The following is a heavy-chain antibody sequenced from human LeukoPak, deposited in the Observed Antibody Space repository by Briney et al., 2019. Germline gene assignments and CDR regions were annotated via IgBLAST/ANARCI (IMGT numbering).Heavy chain of an antibody. V-gene: IGHV4-39*01. CDR2: IYNIGST. D-gene: IGHD3-16*02. CDR3: AKHDWRSFYSCDT. J-gene: IGHJ5*02. CDR1: AGSVSSSDYY. Sequence: SETLSLTCSVSAGSVSSSDYYWAWIRQPPGKGPVWIGTIYNIGSTSYNPPLKSRVTISVDTSKNQFSLKLTYVTAADTAIYYCAKHDWRSFYSCDTWDQGTRVTVS.